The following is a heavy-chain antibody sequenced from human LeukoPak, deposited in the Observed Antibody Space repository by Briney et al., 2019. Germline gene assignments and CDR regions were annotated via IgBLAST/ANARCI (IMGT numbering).Heavy chain of an antibody. Sequence: SETLSLTCTVSGGSISSGSYYWSWIRQPAGKGLEWIGRIYTRGSTNYNPSLKSRVTISVDTSKNQFSLKLSSVTAADTAVYYCARGVGGYCSGGGCYSGPNWFDPWGQGTLVTVSS. CDR1: GGSISSGSYY. V-gene: IGHV4-61*02. D-gene: IGHD2-15*01. J-gene: IGHJ5*02. CDR2: IYTRGST. CDR3: ARGVGGYCSGGGCYSGPNWFDP.